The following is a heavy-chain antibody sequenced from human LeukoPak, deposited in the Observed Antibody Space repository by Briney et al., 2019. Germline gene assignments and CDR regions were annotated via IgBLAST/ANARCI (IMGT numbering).Heavy chain of an antibody. V-gene: IGHV3-23*01. D-gene: IGHD5-12*01. J-gene: IGHJ4*02. CDR2: ISGGGVTT. Sequence: QSGGSLRLSCVDAGFTSIAYALTWARQAPGKGLEWVSGISGGGVTTYYADSVKGRFTISRDNSKNTLYLQMNSLRAEDTAVYYCAKDEQKTWISASDYWGQGTLVTVSS. CDR1: GFTSIAYA. CDR3: AKDEQKTWISASDY.